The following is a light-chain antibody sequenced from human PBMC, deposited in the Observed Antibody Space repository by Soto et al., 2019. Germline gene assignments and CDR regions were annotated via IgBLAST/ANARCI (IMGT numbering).Light chain of an antibody. V-gene: IGKV3-20*01. J-gene: IGKJ1*01. Sequence: EIVLTQSPGTLSLSPGERATLSCRASQSVSNHYLAWYQQRPGQAPRRLFYVASNRATGIPDRFSGSGSGTDFTLTSSRLEPEDFAVYYCQQYGSSGTFGQGTKV. CDR1: QSVSNHY. CDR2: VAS. CDR3: QQYGSSGT.